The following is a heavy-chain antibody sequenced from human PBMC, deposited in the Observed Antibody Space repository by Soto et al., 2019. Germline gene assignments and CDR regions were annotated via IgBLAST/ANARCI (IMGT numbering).Heavy chain of an antibody. CDR1: GGTFSSYA. V-gene: IGHV1-69*13. CDR2: IIPIFGTA. D-gene: IGHD1-26*01. J-gene: IGHJ3*02. CDR3: ARVLGSYYGGNAFDI. Sequence: SVKVSCKASGGTFSSYAISWVRQAPGQGLEWMGGIIPIFGTANHAQKFQGRVTITADESTSTAYMELSSLRSEDTAVYYCARVLGSYYGGNAFDIWGQGTMVTVSS.